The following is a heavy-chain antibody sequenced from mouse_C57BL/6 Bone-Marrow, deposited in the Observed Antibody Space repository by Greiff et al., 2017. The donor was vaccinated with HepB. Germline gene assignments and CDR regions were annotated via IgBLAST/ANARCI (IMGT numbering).Heavy chain of an antibody. V-gene: IGHV1-55*01. CDR3: ASGGYPYYAMDY. D-gene: IGHD1-1*02. J-gene: IGHJ4*01. CDR2: IYPGSGST. CDR1: GYTFTSYW. Sequence: QVQMQQPGAELVKPGASVKMSCKASGYTFTSYWITWVKQRPGQGLEWIGDIYPGSGSTNYNEKFKSKATLTVDTSSSTAYMQLSSLTSEDSAVYYCASGGYPYYAMDYWGQGTSVTVSS.